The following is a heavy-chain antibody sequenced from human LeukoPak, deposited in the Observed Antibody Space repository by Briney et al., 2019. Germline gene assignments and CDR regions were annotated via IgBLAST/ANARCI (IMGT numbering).Heavy chain of an antibody. J-gene: IGHJ6*02. CDR3: AKYYYYGMDV. CDR1: GFTFSSYW. CDR2: INSDGSST. Sequence: PGGSLRLSCAASGFTFSSYWMHWVRQAPGKGLLWASRINSDGSSTTYADSVKGRFTISRDNAKNTLYLQMNSLRAEDTAVYYCAKYYYYGMDVWGQGTTVTVSS. V-gene: IGHV3-74*01.